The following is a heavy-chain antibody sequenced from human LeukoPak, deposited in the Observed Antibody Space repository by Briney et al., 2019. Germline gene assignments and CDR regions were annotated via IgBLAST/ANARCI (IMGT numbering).Heavy chain of an antibody. CDR1: GYTFTGYY. V-gene: IGHV1-2*02. CDR2: INPNSGGT. J-gene: IGHJ5*02. D-gene: IGHD3-3*01. Sequence: GASVKVSCKASGYTFTGYYMHWVRQAPGQGLEWMGWINPNSGGTNYAQKFQGRVTMTRDTSISTAYTELSRLRSDDTAVYYCSLTYYDFWSGYSDNWFDPWGQGTLVTVSS. CDR3: SLTYYDFWSGYSDNWFDP.